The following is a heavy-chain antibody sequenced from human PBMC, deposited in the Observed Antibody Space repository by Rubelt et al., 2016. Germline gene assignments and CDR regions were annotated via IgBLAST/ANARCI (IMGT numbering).Heavy chain of an antibody. Sequence: EVQLVESGGGLVKPGGSLRLSCAASGFTFSNAWISWVRQAPGKGTEWVGRTKSKTDGGTTDYAAAVKGRSTTSGYESQSTLYLPMNSLKTEATAVYYCTSDGCSSSSGWTTWGQGTLVTVSS. CDR3: TSDGCSSSSGWTT. D-gene: IGHD6-6*01. CDR1: GFTFSNAW. CDR2: TKSKTDGGTT. J-gene: IGHJ4*02. V-gene: IGHV3-15*01.